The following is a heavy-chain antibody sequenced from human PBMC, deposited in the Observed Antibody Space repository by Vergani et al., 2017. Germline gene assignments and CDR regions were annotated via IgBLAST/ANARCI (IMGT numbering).Heavy chain of an antibody. CDR3: ARACSVYDYSYFDY. J-gene: IGHJ4*03. D-gene: IGHD5/OR15-5a*01. CDR1: GDTFSNYT. Sequence: VQLVQSGAEVKKPGSSVKVSCMASGDTFSNYTISWVRQAPGQGLEWMGRIIPSFGTAHYAQKFQGRVTITAAESTSTVYMDLSNLRTEDTAVYYCARACSVYDYSYFDYWGQGTLVTVSS. CDR2: IIPSFGTA. V-gene: IGHV1-69*13.